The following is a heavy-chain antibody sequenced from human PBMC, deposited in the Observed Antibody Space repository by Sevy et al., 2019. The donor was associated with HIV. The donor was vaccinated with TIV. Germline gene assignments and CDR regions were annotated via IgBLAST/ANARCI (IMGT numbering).Heavy chain of an antibody. V-gene: IGHV3-7*01. J-gene: IGHJ3*02. CDR1: GFTFSTYC. CDR3: ARDLRRAFDI. CDR2: IKQDGSEE. D-gene: IGHD6-25*01. Sequence: GGSLRLSCAASGFTFSTYCMSWVRQAPGKGLEWVANIKQDGSEEYYVDSVKGRFTISRDNAKNSLYLQMNSLRAEDNDGDYCARDLRRAFDIWGQGTMVTVSS.